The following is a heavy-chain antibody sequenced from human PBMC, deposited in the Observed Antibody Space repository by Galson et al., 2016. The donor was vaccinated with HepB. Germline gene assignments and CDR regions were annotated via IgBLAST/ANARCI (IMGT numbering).Heavy chain of an antibody. CDR2: ISGAGTA. D-gene: IGHD4-17*01. Sequence: SLRLSCAASGFPFSSYAMSWVRQAPGKGLAWVSTISGAGTASYAYSVKGRFTISRDNSKNTLDLQMDSLRVGDTALYFCFRVPRYYADYSSGVGDCWGQGTLLTVSS. J-gene: IGHJ4*02. CDR1: GFPFSSYA. V-gene: IGHV3-23*01. CDR3: FRVPRYYADYSSGVGDC.